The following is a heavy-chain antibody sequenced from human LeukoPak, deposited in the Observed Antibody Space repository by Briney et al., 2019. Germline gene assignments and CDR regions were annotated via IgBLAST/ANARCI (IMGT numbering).Heavy chain of an antibody. CDR3: AKGSDKKLGYCSGGSCGTFGY. D-gene: IGHD2-15*01. CDR2: ISGSGSIT. J-gene: IGHJ4*02. V-gene: IGHV3-23*01. Sequence: GGSLRLSCAASGFTFSSYAMSWVRQAPGKGRWWVSTISGSGSITYYADSVKGRFTISRDNSKNTLYVQMNSLRAEDTAVYYCAKGSDKKLGYCSGGSCGTFGYWGQGTLVTVSS. CDR1: GFTFSSYA.